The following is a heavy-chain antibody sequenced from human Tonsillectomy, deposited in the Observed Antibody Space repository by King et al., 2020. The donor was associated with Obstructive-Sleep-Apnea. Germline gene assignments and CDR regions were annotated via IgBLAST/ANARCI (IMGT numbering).Heavy chain of an antibody. Sequence: VQLVESGAEVKKSGASVKVSCKASGYTFTGYYMHWVRQAPGQGLEWMGWINPNSGGTNYAQKFQGRVTMTRDTSISTAYMELSRLRSDDMAVYYCAREILSSGWYDHWGQGTLVIVSS. CDR1: GYTFTGYY. J-gene: IGHJ5*02. D-gene: IGHD6-19*01. CDR2: INPNSGGT. V-gene: IGHV1-2*02. CDR3: AREILSSGWYDH.